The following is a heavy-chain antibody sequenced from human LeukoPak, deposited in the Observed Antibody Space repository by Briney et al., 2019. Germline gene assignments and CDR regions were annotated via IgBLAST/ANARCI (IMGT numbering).Heavy chain of an antibody. CDR2: ISYDGGNK. D-gene: IGHD6-19*01. CDR1: GFTFSSYA. Sequence: ETGGSLRLSCTASGFTFSSYAMHWVCQPPGKGLEWVAVISYDGGNKYYADSVKGRFTISRDNSMNTLYLQMNSLRAEDTAVYYCAEGGWYGGGQDAFDFWGQGTMVTVSS. CDR3: AEGGWYGGGQDAFDF. J-gene: IGHJ3*01. V-gene: IGHV3-30-3*01.